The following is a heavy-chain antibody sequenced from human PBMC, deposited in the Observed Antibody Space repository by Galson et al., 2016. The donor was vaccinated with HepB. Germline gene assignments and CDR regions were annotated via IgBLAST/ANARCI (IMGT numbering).Heavy chain of an antibody. V-gene: IGHV4-34*01. CDR1: GQSLSGYY. Sequence: EPLSLTCAVHGQSLSGYYCSWIRQSPGKGLDYIGEINHSGNTKYNPSLKSRVTMSVDTSKNQFSLNLTSVTAADTAIYFCAKSPRGFSPPWYWGQGALVTVAS. D-gene: IGHD5-18*01. CDR3: AKSPRGFSPPWY. CDR2: INHSGNT. J-gene: IGHJ1*01.